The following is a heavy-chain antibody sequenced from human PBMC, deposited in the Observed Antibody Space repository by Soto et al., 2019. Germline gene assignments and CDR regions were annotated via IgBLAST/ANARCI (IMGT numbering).Heavy chain of an antibody. J-gene: IGHJ4*02. CDR3: ARELDRVFDY. CDR2: IAYDGRNK. V-gene: IGHV3-30*04. Sequence: GVSLRLSCAASGFTFSSYGMHWVRQAPGKGLEWVAVIAYDGRNKYYADSVKGRFTISRDNSKNTLYLQMNSLRIEDTAVYYCARELDRVFDYWGQGTLVTVSS. D-gene: IGHD1-1*01. CDR1: GFTFSSYG.